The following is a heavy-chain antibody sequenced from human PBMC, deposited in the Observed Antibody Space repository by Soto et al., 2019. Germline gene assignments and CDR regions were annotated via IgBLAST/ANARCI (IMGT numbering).Heavy chain of an antibody. CDR2: ISSSGSTI. D-gene: IGHD5-12*01. V-gene: IGHV3-48*03. J-gene: IGHJ6*02. Sequence: GGSLRLSXAASGFTFSSYEMNWVRQAPGKGLEWVSYISSSGSTIYYADSVKGRFTISRDNAKNSLYLQMNSLRAEDTAVYYCARFPRYKYGMDVWGQGTTVTVSS. CDR1: GFTFSSYE. CDR3: ARFPRYKYGMDV.